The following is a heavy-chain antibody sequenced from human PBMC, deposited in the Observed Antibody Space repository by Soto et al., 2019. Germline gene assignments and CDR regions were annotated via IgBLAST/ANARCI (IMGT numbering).Heavy chain of an antibody. J-gene: IGHJ4*02. D-gene: IGHD6-19*01. CDR1: GGSFSDFY. V-gene: IGHV4-34*01. CDR3: GPRGAVADPRGY. Sequence: QVQLQQWGAGLLKPSETLSLTCAVYGGSFSDFYWTWIRQPPGKGLEGIGEINHSGSTNYNPSLKSRVAISVDTSKNQFSLNLTSVTAADTAVYYCGPRGAVADPRGYWGQGTLVTVSS. CDR2: INHSGST.